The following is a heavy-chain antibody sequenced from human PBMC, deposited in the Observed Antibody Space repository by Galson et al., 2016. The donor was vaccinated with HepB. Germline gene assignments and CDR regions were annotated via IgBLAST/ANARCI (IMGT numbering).Heavy chain of an antibody. V-gene: IGHV4-28*02. CDR2: ILHSGRV. J-gene: IGHJ4*02. CDR1: GFSLSTRPM. Sequence: LVKPTQTLTLTCTFSGFSLSTRPMCVSWVRQPPGQGLEWIGQILHSGRVNYKPSLASRVTILVDTSNNPFSLRLTSVTAADTALYYCARQYRGGPSDFWGQGTLVTVSS. D-gene: IGHD5-12*01. CDR3: ARQYRGGPSDF.